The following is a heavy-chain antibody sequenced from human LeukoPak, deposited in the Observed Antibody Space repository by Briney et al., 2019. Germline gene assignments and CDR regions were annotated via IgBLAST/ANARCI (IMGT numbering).Heavy chain of an antibody. CDR3: ARDNWNYLSY. CDR2: IYHSGST. V-gene: IGHV4-38-2*02. J-gene: IGHJ4*02. CDR1: GYSISSGYY. Sequence: SETLSLTCTVSGYSISSGYYWGWIRQPPGKGLEWIGSIYHSGSTYYNPSLKSRVTISVDTSENQFSLKLSSVTAADTAVYYCARDNWNYLSYWGQGTLVTVSS. D-gene: IGHD1-7*01.